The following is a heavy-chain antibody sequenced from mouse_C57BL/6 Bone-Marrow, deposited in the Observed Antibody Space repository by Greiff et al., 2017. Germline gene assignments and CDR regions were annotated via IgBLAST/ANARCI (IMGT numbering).Heavy chain of an antibody. Sequence: VQLQQSGPELVKPGASVKISCKASGYSFTGYYMNWVKQSPEKSLEWIGEINPSTGGTTYNQKFKAKATLTVDKSSSTAYMQLKSLTSEDSAVYYCARNITSRYWGQGTTLTVSS. V-gene: IGHV1-42*01. CDR2: INPSTGGT. CDR1: GYSFTGYY. CDR3: ARNITSRY. D-gene: IGHD1-1*01. J-gene: IGHJ2*01.